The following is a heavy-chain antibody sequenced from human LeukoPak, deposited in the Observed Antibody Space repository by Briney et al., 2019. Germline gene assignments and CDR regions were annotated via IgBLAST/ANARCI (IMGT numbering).Heavy chain of an antibody. CDR3: ARVPYCGGDCFHFDY. CDR1: GYTFTGYY. J-gene: IGHJ4*02. Sequence: ASVKVSCKASGYTFTGYYMHWVRQAPGQGLEWMGWINPNSGGTNYAQKFQGRVTMTRDTSISTAYMELSRLRSDDTAVYYCARVPYCGGDCFHFDYWGQGTLVTVSS. D-gene: IGHD2-21*02. CDR2: INPNSGGT. V-gene: IGHV1-2*02.